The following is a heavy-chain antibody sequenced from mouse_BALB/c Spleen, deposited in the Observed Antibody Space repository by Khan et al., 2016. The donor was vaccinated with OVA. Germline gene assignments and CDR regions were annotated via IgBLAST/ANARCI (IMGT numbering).Heavy chain of an antibody. CDR3: ERRGLDGLIDY. Sequence: VQLQESGAELAKPGASVKMSCTPSGYTFTTYWIHWIKQRPGQGLEWIGYINPSTGYTEYNKNFKDKATLTADESSRTAYMEQNSQTYADSAVYYCERRGLDGLIDYWGKGTLGTVSA. J-gene: IGHJ3*01. V-gene: IGHV1-7*01. CDR2: INPSTGYT. CDR1: GYTFTTYW. D-gene: IGHD2-3*01.